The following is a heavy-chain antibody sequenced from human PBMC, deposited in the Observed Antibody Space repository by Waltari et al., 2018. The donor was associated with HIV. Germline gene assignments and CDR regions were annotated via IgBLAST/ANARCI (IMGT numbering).Heavy chain of an antibody. CDR3: AQGTGFSTNPFDY. V-gene: IGHV3-23*01. J-gene: IGHJ4*02. Sequence: DVKILESGGGLVQPGGSLTLSCAVSGSTFPNYGMYWVRQAPEKGLEWVSGISGSGVTTYYADYVKGRFTIARDNSKNTVNLQMDNLRANDTAVYYCAQGTGFSTNPFDYWGQGTLVTVSS. CDR1: GSTFPNYG. CDR2: ISGSGVTT. D-gene: IGHD2-8*02.